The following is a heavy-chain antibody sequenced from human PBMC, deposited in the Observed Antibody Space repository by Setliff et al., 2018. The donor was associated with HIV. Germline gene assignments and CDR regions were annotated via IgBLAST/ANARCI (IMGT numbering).Heavy chain of an antibody. CDR2: ISGYNGNT. CDR1: GYTFTIYS. V-gene: IGHV1-18*01. CDR3: ARGSSSIAAAYPDALDI. D-gene: IGHD6-13*01. Sequence: ASVKVSCKASGYTFTIYSINWVRQAPGQGLEWMGSISGYNGNTNYSQKFQGRVTMTTDTSTSTAYMELRSLRSDDTAVYYCARGSSSIAAAYPDALDIWGQGTMVTVSS. J-gene: IGHJ3*02.